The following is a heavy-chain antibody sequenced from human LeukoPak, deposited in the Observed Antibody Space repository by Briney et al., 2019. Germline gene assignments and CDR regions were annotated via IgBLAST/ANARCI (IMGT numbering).Heavy chain of an antibody. J-gene: IGHJ4*02. Sequence: GASVKVSCKASGYTFNAYYIQWVRQAPGQGLEWMGRIIPILGIANYAQKFQGRVTITADKSTSTAYMELSSLRSGDTAVYYCARVMRYCSGGSCYSEDYWGQGTLVTVSS. D-gene: IGHD2-15*01. CDR1: GYTFNAYY. CDR3: ARVMRYCSGGSCYSEDY. V-gene: IGHV1-69*04. CDR2: IIPILGIA.